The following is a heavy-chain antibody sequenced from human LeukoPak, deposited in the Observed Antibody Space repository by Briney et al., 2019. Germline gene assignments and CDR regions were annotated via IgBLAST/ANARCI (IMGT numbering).Heavy chain of an antibody. CDR3: AKDIPRNDYNWGFDY. CDR1: GFTFSSYA. J-gene: IGHJ4*02. D-gene: IGHD1-20*01. Sequence: PGGSLRLSCAASGFTFSSYAMSWVRQAPGKGLEWVSGINWKSGSIGYADSVEGRFTISRDNAKNSLYLQMNSLRAEDTALYYCAKDIPRNDYNWGFDYWGQGTLVTVSS. CDR2: INWKSGSI. V-gene: IGHV3-9*01.